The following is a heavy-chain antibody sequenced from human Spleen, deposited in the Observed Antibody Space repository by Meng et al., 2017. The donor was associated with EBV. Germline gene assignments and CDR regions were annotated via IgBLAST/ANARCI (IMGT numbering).Heavy chain of an antibody. CDR2: IYWDDDK. Sequence: QITLKESGHTLVKPTQTLTLTCTFSGFSLSTSGVGVAWIRQPPGKALEWLALIYWDDDKRYRSSLKSRLTITKDTSKNEVVLTMINMDPVDTATYFCAHSMSTISFMDFDYWGQGTLVTVSS. D-gene: IGHD5-24*01. V-gene: IGHV2-5*02. CDR3: AHSMSTISFMDFDY. CDR1: GFSLSTSGVG. J-gene: IGHJ4*02.